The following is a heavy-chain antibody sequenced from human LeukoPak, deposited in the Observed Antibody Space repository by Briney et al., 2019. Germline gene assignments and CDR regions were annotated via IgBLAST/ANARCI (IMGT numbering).Heavy chain of an antibody. J-gene: IGHJ3*02. V-gene: IGHV4-38-2*02. CDR3: ARDSTAFDI. D-gene: IGHD2-2*01. CDR1: GYSITSGNY. Sequence: SETLSLTCTVSGYSITSGNYWGWIRQPPGKGLGWIANIYHSGSTYYNPSLKSRVTISVDTSKNQFSLKLSSVTAADTAVYYCARDSTAFDIWGQGTMVTVSS. CDR2: IYHSGST.